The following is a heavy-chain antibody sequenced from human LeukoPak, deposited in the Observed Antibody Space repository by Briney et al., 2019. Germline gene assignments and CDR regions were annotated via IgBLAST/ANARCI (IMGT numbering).Heavy chain of an antibody. CDR3: TDDLHYFASN. V-gene: IGHV3-15*01. Sequence: GGSLRLSCAASQFTVSHAWMSWVRQAPGKGLEWVGRIKRKIDGGGTADYAAPVKGRFTISRDDSKNTLHLQMNSLETEDTGVYYCTDDLHYFASNWGQGTLVTVSS. D-gene: IGHD3-10*01. J-gene: IGHJ4*02. CDR2: IKRKIDGGGTA. CDR1: QFTVSHAW.